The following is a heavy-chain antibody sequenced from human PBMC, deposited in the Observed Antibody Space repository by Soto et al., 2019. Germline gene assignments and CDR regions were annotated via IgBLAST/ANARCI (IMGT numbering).Heavy chain of an antibody. CDR3: ARGEPIGYEYYFDY. CDR1: GFTFSSYG. V-gene: IGHV3-33*01. D-gene: IGHD1-26*01. J-gene: IGHJ4*02. CDR2: IWYDGSNK. Sequence: QVQLVESGGGVVQPGRSLRLSCAASGFTFSSYGMHWVRQAPGKGLEWVAVIWYDGSNKYYADSVKGRFTISRDNSKNTLYLQMNSLRAEDTAVYYCARGEPIGYEYYFDYWGQGTLVTVFS.